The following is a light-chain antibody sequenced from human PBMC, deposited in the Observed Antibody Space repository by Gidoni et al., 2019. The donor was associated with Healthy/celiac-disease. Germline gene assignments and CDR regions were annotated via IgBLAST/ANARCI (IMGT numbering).Light chain of an antibody. V-gene: IGKV1-39*01. Sequence: DIQMTQSPSSLSASVGDRVTITCRASQSISSYLNWHQQKPGKAPKLLIYAASSLQSGVPSRFSDSGSGTDFTLTISSLQPEDFATYYCQQSYSTPRTFGQXTKLEIK. CDR1: QSISSY. CDR3: QQSYSTPRT. CDR2: AAS. J-gene: IGKJ2*01.